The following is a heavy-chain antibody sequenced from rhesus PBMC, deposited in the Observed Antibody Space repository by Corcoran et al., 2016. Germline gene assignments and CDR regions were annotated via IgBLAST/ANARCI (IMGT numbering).Heavy chain of an antibody. D-gene: IGHD2-27*01. V-gene: IGHV4S11*01. CDR3: ARDAMRFTPTNSLDV. CDR1: GGSISSNY. Sequence: QVQLQESGPGLVKPLETLSLTCAVSGGSISSNYWSWIRQPPGKGLGWVGYIHGSGSSTNYNPSLKSRVTLSLDTSKKQFSLKLTSVTAADTAVYYCARDAMRFTPTNSLDVWGRGVLVTVSS. J-gene: IGHJ5-2*02. CDR2: IHGSGSST.